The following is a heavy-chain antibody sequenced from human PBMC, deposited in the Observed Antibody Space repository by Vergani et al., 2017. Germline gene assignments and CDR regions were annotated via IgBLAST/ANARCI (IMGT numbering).Heavy chain of an antibody. CDR1: GFSLSTSGMC. CDR3: ARIFGDTAMVDY. V-gene: IGHV2-70*01. J-gene: IGHJ4*02. Sequence: QVTLRESGPALVKPTQTLTLTCTFSGFSLSTSGMCVSWIRQPPGKPLEWLALIDWDDDKYYSTSLKTRLTISKDTSKNQVVLTMTNMDPVDTATYYCARIFGDTAMVDYWGQGTLVTVSS. D-gene: IGHD5-18*01. CDR2: IDWDDDK.